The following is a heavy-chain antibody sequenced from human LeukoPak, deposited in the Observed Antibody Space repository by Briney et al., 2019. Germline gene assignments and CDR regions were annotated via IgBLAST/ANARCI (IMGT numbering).Heavy chain of an antibody. D-gene: IGHD5-24*01. V-gene: IGHV1-2*06. Sequence: ASVKVSCKVVAYDFTGYYIHWVRQAPGQGPEWMGRLNPNTGHAVYAFKFQGRVTITRDTSSNTAYMEVTRLTSDDTALYYCAKDRDGADRIVLWGQGTLVTVST. CDR2: LNPNTGHA. CDR3: AKDRDGADRIVL. J-gene: IGHJ4*02. CDR1: AYDFTGYY.